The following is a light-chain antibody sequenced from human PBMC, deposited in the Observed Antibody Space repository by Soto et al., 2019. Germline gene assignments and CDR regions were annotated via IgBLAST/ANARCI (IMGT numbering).Light chain of an antibody. Sequence: QSALTQPPSASGFPGQSVTISCTGTSSDVGYYDYVSLYQQHPGKAPKLVIYEVTKRPSGVPDRVSASKSGNTASLTVSGLRAEDEADYYCSSYAGSNNVVFGSGTKVTVL. CDR3: SSYAGSNNVV. CDR2: EVT. V-gene: IGLV2-8*01. CDR1: SSDVGYYDY. J-gene: IGLJ1*01.